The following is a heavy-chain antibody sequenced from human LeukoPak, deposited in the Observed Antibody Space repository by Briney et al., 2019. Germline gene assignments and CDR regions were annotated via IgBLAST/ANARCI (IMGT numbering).Heavy chain of an antibody. V-gene: IGHV3-74*01. CDR1: AFTFSSYW. CDR2: IDRYGGSI. CDR3: ARARVDFDY. Sequence: PGGSLRLSCAASAFTFSSYWMHWVRQAPGKGLVWVSRIDRYGGSISYADSVKGRFTISRDNAKNTLYLQMSSLRADDTAVYYCARARVDFDYWGQGTLVTVSS. J-gene: IGHJ4*02.